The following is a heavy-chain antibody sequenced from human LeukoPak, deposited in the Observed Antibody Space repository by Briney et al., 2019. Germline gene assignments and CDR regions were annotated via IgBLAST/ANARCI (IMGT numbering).Heavy chain of an antibody. CDR3: AREDMITFGGVIVPKNYFDY. Sequence: PGGSLRLSCAASGFTFSSYAMSWVRQAPGKGLVWVSRINSDGSSTSYADSVKGRFTISRDNAKNTLYLQMNSLRAEDTAVYYCAREDMITFGGVIVPKNYFDYWGQGTLVTVSS. CDR2: INSDGSST. J-gene: IGHJ4*02. D-gene: IGHD3-16*02. V-gene: IGHV3-74*01. CDR1: GFTFSSYA.